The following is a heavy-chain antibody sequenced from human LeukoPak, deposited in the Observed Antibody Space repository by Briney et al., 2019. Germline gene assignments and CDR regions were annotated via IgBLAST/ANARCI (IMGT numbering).Heavy chain of an antibody. Sequence: GGSLRLSCAASGFTFSNYAMHWVRQAPGKGLEWVAVISYDGSNKYYADSVKGRFTISRDNSKNTLHLQMNSLRAEDTAVYYCVKSMRGYSYGSPDYFDYWGQGTLVTVSS. CDR3: VKSMRGYSYGSPDYFDY. V-gene: IGHV3-30-3*02. CDR1: GFTFSNYA. D-gene: IGHD5-18*01. J-gene: IGHJ4*02. CDR2: ISYDGSNK.